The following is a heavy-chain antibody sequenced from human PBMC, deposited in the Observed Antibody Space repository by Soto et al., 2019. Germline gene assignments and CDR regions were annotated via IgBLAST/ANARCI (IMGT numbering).Heavy chain of an antibody. CDR2: ISGRGGST. CDR3: AKDSDYRDRIFWYFDL. J-gene: IGHJ2*01. D-gene: IGHD2-15*01. Sequence: EVQLLESGGGLVQPGGSLRLSCAASGFTLSSYAMSWVRQAPGKGLEWVSVISGRGGSTYYADSVKGRFTISRDNSKNTVYLQMKSLRAEDTAVYYCAKDSDYRDRIFWYFDLWGRGTLVTVSS. V-gene: IGHV3-23*01. CDR1: GFTLSSYA.